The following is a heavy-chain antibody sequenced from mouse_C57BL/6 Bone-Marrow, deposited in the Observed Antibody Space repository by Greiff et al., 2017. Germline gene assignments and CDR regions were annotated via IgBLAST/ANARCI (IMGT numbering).Heavy chain of an antibody. V-gene: IGHV1-69*01. CDR3: ARESPYYAMDY. CDR2: IDPSDSYT. J-gene: IGHJ4*01. Sequence: VQLQQSGAELVMPGASVKLSCKASGYTFTSYWMHWVKQRPGQGLEWTGEIDPSDSYTNYNQKFKGKSTLTVDKSSSTAYMQLSSLTSEDSAVYYCARESPYYAMDYWGQGTSVTVSS. CDR1: GYTFTSYW.